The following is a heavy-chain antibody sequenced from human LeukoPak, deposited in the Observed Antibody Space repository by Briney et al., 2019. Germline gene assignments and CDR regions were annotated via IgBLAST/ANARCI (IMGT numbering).Heavy chain of an antibody. Sequence: ASVKVSCKASGYTFTGYYIHWVRQAPGQGLELMGWINPNSGGTNYAQKFQGRVTMTRDTSISTASMELSRLRSDDTAVYYCARDAVYSSSWYESLKYYYYGMDVWGQGTTVTVSS. CDR2: INPNSGGT. CDR3: ARDAVYSSSWYESLKYYYYGMDV. V-gene: IGHV1-2*02. CDR1: GYTFTGYY. D-gene: IGHD6-13*01. J-gene: IGHJ6*02.